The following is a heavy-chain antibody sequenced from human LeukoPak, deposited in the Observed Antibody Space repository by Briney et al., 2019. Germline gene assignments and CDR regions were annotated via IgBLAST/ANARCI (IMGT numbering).Heavy chain of an antibody. V-gene: IGHV4-34*01. Sequence: PSETLSLTCAVYGGSFSGYYWSWIRQPPGKGLEWNGEINHSGSTNYNPSLKSRVTISVDTSKNQFSLKLSSVTAADTAVYYCARRAGYSYGYYYYYYMDVWGKGTTVTVSS. J-gene: IGHJ6*03. CDR1: GGSFSGYY. CDR3: ARRAGYSYGYYYYYYMDV. CDR2: INHSGST. D-gene: IGHD5-18*01.